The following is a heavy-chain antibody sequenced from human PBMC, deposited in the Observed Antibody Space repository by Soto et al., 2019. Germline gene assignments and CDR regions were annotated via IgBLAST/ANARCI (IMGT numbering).Heavy chain of an antibody. V-gene: IGHV3-9*01. CDR2: ITWNSGSK. CDR3: TTTYPNDDSRVVAY. CDR1: GFTFDDYA. J-gene: IGHJ4*02. Sequence: EVQLVESGGGLVQPGRSLRLSCAACGFTFDDYAMHWVRQPPGKGLEWVSGITWNSGSKDYADSVKGRFTISRDNRKNSLYLQMNSLRGEDTALYYCTTTYPNDDSRVVAYWGQGTLVTVSS. D-gene: IGHD1-1*01.